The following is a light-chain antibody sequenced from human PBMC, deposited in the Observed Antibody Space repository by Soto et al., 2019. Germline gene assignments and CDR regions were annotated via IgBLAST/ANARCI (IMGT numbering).Light chain of an antibody. CDR2: RNN. Sequence: QSVLTQSPSASGTPGQRVTISCSGSRSNIGRNFAYWYQHVPGTAPRLLIQRNNERPSGVPDRFSGSKSGTSVSLAISGLRSDDEATYYCHAWDSSTVVFGGGTKLTVL. CDR3: HAWDSSTVV. V-gene: IGLV1-47*01. CDR1: RSNIGRNF. J-gene: IGLJ2*01.